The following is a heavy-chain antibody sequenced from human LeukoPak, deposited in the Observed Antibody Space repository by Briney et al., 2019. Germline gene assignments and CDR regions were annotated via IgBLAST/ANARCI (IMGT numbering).Heavy chain of an antibody. J-gene: IGHJ4*02. CDR2: IYAGGET. Sequence: GGSLRLSCAASGFTVNNNYMNWVRQAPGKGLEWVPVIYAGGETYYADSVRGRFTISRDASTLYLQMNSLRAEDTAVYYCARGQPPWVYGSGSFYHFDYWGQGTMVTVSS. V-gene: IGHV3-66*01. D-gene: IGHD3-10*01. CDR1: GFTVNNNY. CDR3: ARGQPPWVYGSGSFYHFDY.